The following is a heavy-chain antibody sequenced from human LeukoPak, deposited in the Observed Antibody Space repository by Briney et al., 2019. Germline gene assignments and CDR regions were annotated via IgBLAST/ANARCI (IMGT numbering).Heavy chain of an antibody. J-gene: IGHJ4*02. V-gene: IGHV5-10-1*01. Sequence: GESLKISCKGSGYSFTSYWISWVRQMPGKGLEWMGRIDPSDSYTNYSPSFQGHVTISADKSISTAYLQWSSLKASDTAMYYCARHWGPDSSSWSLFGYWGQGTLVTVSS. CDR1: GYSFTSYW. CDR2: IDPSDSYT. CDR3: ARHWGPDSSSWSLFGY. D-gene: IGHD6-13*01.